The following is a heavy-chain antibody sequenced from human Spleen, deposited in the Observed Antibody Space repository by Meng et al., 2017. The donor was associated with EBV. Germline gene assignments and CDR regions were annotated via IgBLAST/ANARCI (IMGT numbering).Heavy chain of an antibody. V-gene: IGHV1-69*17. CDR1: GGTFSNYG. Sequence: QVQLVQSGADVKKPXSSVKVSCKASGGTFSNYGISWVRQTPGQGLEWMGEITPLYGIANYAEKFQGRVTITADTSTSSAYMELSSLTSDDTAVYYCVRDLWLRFGDCVGGQGTLVTVSS. CDR3: VRDLWLRFGDCV. J-gene: IGHJ4*02. CDR2: ITPLYGIA. D-gene: IGHD5-12*01.